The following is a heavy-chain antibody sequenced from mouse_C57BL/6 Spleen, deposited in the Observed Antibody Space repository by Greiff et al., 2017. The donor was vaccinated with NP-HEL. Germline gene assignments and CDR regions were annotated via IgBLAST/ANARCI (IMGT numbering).Heavy chain of an antibody. Sequence: QVQLQQSGAELARPGASVKLSCKASGYTFTSYGISWVKQRTGQGLEWIGEIYPRSGNTYYNEKFKGKATLTAYKSSSTAYMELSSLTSEDSAVYCCAREDGLAPWFAYWGQGTLVTVSA. J-gene: IGHJ3*01. D-gene: IGHD1-2*01. CDR1: GYTFTSYG. V-gene: IGHV1-81*01. CDR3: AREDGLAPWFAY. CDR2: IYPRSGNT.